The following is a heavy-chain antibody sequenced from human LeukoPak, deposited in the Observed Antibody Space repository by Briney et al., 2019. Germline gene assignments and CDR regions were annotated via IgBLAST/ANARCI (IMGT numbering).Heavy chain of an antibody. CDR2: INPNSGGT. CDR1: GYTFTGYY. V-gene: IGHV1-2*04. Sequence: ASVKVSCKASGYTFTGYYMHWVRQAPGQGLEWMGWINPNSGGTNYAQKFQGWVTMTRDTSISTAYMELSRLRSDDTAVYYCARNGGFRRNYYYGMDVWGQGTTVTVSS. D-gene: IGHD7-27*01. CDR3: ARNGGFRRNYYYGMDV. J-gene: IGHJ6*02.